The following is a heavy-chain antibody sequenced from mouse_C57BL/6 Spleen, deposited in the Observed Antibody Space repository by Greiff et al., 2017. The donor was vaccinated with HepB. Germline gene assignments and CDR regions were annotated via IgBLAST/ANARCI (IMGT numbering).Heavy chain of an antibody. Sequence: EVKLQESGAELVRPGASVKLSCTASGFNIKDDYMHWVKQRPEQGLEWIGWIDPENGDTEYASKFQGKATITADTSSNTAYLQLSSLTSEDTAVYYCTRITTVVEGYFDVWGTGTTVTVSS. CDR2: IDPENGDT. CDR1: GFNIKDDY. CDR3: TRITTVVEGYFDV. V-gene: IGHV14-4*01. J-gene: IGHJ1*03. D-gene: IGHD1-1*01.